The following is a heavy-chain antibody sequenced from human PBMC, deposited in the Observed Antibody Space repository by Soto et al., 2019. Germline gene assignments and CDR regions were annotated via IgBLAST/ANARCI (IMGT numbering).Heavy chain of an antibody. CDR2: THNSGSN. J-gene: IGHJ5*02. V-gene: IGHV4-4*03. Sequence: PPDTLSLTCAVSGDSFSTHDWSSWVRQAPLKRVEWIGETHNSGSNHYNPSLNSRVTISVEKSKNDFSLKLASVTAADTAVYYCARNGDCSSSRCNVGWFDPWGRGTLVTVS. CDR3: ARNGDCSSSRCNVGWFDP. CDR1: GDSFSTHDW. D-gene: IGHD2-2*01.